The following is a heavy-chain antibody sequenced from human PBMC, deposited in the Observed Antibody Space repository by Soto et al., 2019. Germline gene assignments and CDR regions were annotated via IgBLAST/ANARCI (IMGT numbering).Heavy chain of an antibody. D-gene: IGHD3-22*01. CDR2: IIPIFGTA. CDR3: ARALRDYESSGYPPPDDAFDI. J-gene: IGHJ3*02. V-gene: IGHV1-69*06. CDR1: GGTFSSYA. Sequence: ASVKVSCKASGGTFSSYAISWVRQAPGQGLEWMGGIIPIFGTANYAQKFQGRVTITADKSTSTAYMELRSLRSEDTAVYYCARALRDYESSGYPPPDDAFDIWGQGTMVTVSS.